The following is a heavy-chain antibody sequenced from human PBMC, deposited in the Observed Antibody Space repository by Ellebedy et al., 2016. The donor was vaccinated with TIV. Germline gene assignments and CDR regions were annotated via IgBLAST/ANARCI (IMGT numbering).Heavy chain of an antibody. V-gene: IGHV3-13*01. CDR3: ARERANGGYDWNDWYFDL. J-gene: IGHJ2*01. Sequence: GESLKISCAASRFTFSDSDMHWVRQGAGKGLEWVSAIGVGGDTYYPDSVNGRFTISRENAKNSLYLQMNSLRAGDTAIYYCARERANGGYDWNDWYFDLWGRGTLVTVSA. CDR2: IGVGGDT. CDR1: RFTFSDSD. D-gene: IGHD1-1*01.